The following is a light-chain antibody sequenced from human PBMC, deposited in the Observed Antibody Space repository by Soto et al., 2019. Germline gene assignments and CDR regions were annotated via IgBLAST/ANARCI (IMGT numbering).Light chain of an antibody. CDR1: SSDVGGSNY. CDR3: SSDTTSSTLGV. CDR2: EVS. V-gene: IGLV2-14*01. J-gene: IGLJ2*01. Sequence: QSALTQPASVSGSPGQSITISCTGTSSDVGGSNYVSWFQQRPGKAPKLMIYEVSNRPSGVSNRFSGSKSGNTASLTISGLRAEDGADYYCSSDTTSSTLGVFGGGTKLTVL.